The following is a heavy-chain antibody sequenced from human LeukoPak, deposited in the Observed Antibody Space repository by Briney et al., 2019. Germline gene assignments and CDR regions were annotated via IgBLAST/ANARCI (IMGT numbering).Heavy chain of an antibody. V-gene: IGHV3-23*01. CDR1: GFTFSSYA. D-gene: IGHD7-27*01. J-gene: IGHJ6*02. Sequence: GGSLRLSCAASGFTFSSYAMSWVRQAPGKGLEWVSAISGSGGSTYYAGSVKGRFTISRDNSKNTLYLQMNSLRAEDTAVYYCARCLTGSYYYGMDVWGQGTTVTVSS. CDR3: ARCLTGSYYYGMDV. CDR2: ISGSGGST.